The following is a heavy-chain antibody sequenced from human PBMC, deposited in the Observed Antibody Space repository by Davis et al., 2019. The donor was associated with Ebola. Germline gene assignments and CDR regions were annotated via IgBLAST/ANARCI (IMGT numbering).Heavy chain of an antibody. CDR1: GGSISSYY. D-gene: IGHD7-27*01. CDR3: ARVGGTGDHAFDI. CDR2: IYYSGST. Sequence: PSETLSLTCTVSGGSISSYYWSWIRQPPGKGLEWIGYIYYSGSTNYNPSLKSRVTISVDTSKNQFYLKLSSVTAADTAVYYCARVGGTGDHAFDIWGQGTMVTVSS. J-gene: IGHJ3*02. V-gene: IGHV4-59*01.